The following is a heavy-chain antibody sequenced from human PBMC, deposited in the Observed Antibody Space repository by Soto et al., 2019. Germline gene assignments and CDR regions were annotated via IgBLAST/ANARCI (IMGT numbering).Heavy chain of an antibody. V-gene: IGHV4-59*01. D-gene: IGHD2-15*01. Sequence: PSETLSLTCTVSGGSISSYYWSWLRQPPGKGLEWIGYIYYSGSTNYNPSLKSRVTISVDTSKNQFSLKPSSVTAADTAVYYCARDWGYCSGGSCYGNWFDPWGQGTLVTVS. CDR1: GGSISSYY. CDR3: ARDWGYCSGGSCYGNWFDP. J-gene: IGHJ5*02. CDR2: IYYSGST.